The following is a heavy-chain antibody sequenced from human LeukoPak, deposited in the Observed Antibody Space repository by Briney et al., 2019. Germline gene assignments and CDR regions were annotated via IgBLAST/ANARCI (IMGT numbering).Heavy chain of an antibody. J-gene: IGHJ4*02. CDR3: ARGMSATSGYLELEY. CDR2: IRGSGGNT. CDR1: GFTFSRYA. V-gene: IGHV3-23*01. Sequence: PGGSLRLSCVASGFTFSRYAMSWVRQSPGKGLEWVSAIRGSGGNTYSADSVKGRCTISGDNSLQPLFLHVNSLRAEDTAVYYCARGMSATSGYLELEYWGQGALVTVST. D-gene: IGHD3-22*01.